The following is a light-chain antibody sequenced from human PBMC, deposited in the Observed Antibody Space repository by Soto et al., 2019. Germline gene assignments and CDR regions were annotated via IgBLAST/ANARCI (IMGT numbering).Light chain of an antibody. V-gene: IGKV1D-12*01. Sequence: DIQRTQSPSSVSASVGDRVTITCRASQGVSTWLAWYQQKQGKDPNLLIYTEASLQSGVPSRFSGSGSGPDFTLTISSLQHDDFETYYCQQTSTFPLTFGGGTQVEI. CDR2: TEA. CDR1: QGVSTW. CDR3: QQTSTFPLT. J-gene: IGKJ4*01.